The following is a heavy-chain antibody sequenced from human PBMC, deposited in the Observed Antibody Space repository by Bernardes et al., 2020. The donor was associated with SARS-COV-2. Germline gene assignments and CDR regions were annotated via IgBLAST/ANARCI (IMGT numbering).Heavy chain of an antibody. J-gene: IGHJ6*02. CDR3: AGSSCGRDCYIRGLRSWDYGMDV. CDR1: GGSISNSNYY. Sequence: SETLSLTCTVSGGSISNSNYYWGWIRQPPGKGLEWIGSIYSSGTTYYNPSLQRRVTKSLDTSKNQFSLRLTSVTAADTAVYYCAGSSCGRDCYIRGLRSWDYGMDVWGQGTTVTVSS. V-gene: IGHV4-39*01. CDR2: IYSSGTT. D-gene: IGHD2-21*02.